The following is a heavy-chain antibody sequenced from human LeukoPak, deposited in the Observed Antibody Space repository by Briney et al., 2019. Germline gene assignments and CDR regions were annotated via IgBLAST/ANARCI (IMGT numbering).Heavy chain of an antibody. CDR2: ISYDGSKK. CDR1: GLTFSSRA. V-gene: IGHV3-30*04. Sequence: GGSLRLSCAASGLTFSSRAMHWVRQAPGKGLEWVAVISYDGSKKYYADSVKGRFTISRDNSKNTLSLQMNSLRTEDTAVYYCARFGNSAYDYWGQGTLVTVSS. CDR3: ARFGNSAYDY. J-gene: IGHJ4*02. D-gene: IGHD2/OR15-2a*01.